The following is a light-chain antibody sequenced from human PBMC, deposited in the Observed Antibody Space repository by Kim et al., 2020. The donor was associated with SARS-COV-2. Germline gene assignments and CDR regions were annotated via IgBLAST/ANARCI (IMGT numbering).Light chain of an antibody. Sequence: SYELTQPPSVSVSPGQTASITCSGDKLGDKYACWYQQKQGQSPVLVIYQDSKRPSGIPERLSGSNSGNTATLTISGTQAMDEADYYCQAWDSSTVVFGGGTQLTVL. V-gene: IGLV3-1*01. CDR1: KLGDKY. CDR2: QDS. J-gene: IGLJ2*01. CDR3: QAWDSSTVV.